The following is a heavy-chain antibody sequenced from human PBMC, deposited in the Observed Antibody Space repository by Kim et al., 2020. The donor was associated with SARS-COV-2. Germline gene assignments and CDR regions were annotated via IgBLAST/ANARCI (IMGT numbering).Heavy chain of an antibody. V-gene: IGHV1-3*01. CDR3: ARVTKDYYDSSGYYLDY. CDR1: GYTFTSYA. D-gene: IGHD3-22*01. J-gene: IGHJ4*02. CDR2: INAGNGNT. Sequence: ASVKVSCKASGYTFTSYAMHWVRQAPGQRLEWMGWINAGNGNTKYSQKFQGRVTITRDTSASTAYMELSSLRSEDTAVYYCARVTKDYYDSSGYYLDYWGQGTLVTVSS.